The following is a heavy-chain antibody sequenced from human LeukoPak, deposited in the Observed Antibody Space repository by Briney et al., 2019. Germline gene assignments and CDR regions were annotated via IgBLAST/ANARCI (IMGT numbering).Heavy chain of an antibody. CDR3: AKGYYYDSSGYPALFDY. CDR2: ISGSGGST. V-gene: IGHV3-23*01. J-gene: IGHJ4*02. Sequence: GGSLRLSCAASGFTFSSYAMSWVRQAPGKGLEWVSAISGSGGSTYYADSVKGRFTISRDNSKNTLYLQMNSLRAEDTAVYYCAKGYYYDSSGYPALFDYWGQGTLVTVSS. D-gene: IGHD3-22*01. CDR1: GFTFSSYA.